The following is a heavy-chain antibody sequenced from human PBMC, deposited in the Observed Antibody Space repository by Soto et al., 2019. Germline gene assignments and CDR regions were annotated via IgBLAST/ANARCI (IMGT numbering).Heavy chain of an antibody. J-gene: IGHJ4*02. V-gene: IGHV3-33*01. CDR2: IWYDGSNK. CDR3: ARDRGRYSYAPIDY. D-gene: IGHD5-18*01. CDR1: GFTFSSYG. Sequence: GSLSLSCAASGFTFSSYGMHWVRQAPVKGLEWVAVIWYDGSNKYYADSVKGRFTISRDNSKNTLYLQMNSLRAEDTAVYYCARDRGRYSYAPIDYWGQGTLVTVSS.